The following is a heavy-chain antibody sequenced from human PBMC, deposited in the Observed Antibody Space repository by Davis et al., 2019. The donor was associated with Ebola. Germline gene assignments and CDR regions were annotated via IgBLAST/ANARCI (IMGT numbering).Heavy chain of an antibody. CDR2: ITSSGGST. D-gene: IGHD2-2*01. J-gene: IGHJ4*02. CDR3: AKDGSAMIDYYFDY. CDR1: GFTFSSFA. V-gene: IGHV3-23*01. Sequence: PGGSLRLSCSASGFTFSSFAMSWVRQAPGKGLEWVSTITSSGGSTYYADSVKGRFSVSRDNSKNTLYLQMNSLRAEDTAVYYCAKDGSAMIDYYFDYWGQGTLVTVSS.